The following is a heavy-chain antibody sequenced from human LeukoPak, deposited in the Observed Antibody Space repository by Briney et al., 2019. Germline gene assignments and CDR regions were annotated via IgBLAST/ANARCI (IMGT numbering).Heavy chain of an antibody. CDR3: TTETNWYFDL. Sequence: GGSLRLSCAASGFTFTNAWMSWVRQAPGKGLEWIGRIKSKTDGGTTDYAAPVKGRFTISRDDSENTLYLQMNSLKTEDTAVYFCTTETNWYFDLWGRGTLVTVSS. J-gene: IGHJ2*01. CDR1: GFTFTNAW. CDR2: IKSKTDGGTT. V-gene: IGHV3-15*01. D-gene: IGHD1-1*01.